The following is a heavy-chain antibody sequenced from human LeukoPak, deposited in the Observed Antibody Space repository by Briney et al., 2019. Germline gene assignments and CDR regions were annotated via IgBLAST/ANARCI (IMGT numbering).Heavy chain of an antibody. Sequence: EGSLRLSCAASGFTVSSNYMSWVRQAPGKGLEWVSVTYSGGSTYYADSVKGRFTISRDNSKNTLYLQMNSLRAEDTAVYYCARGYDILTGYQDYWGQGTLVTVSS. CDR2: TYSGGST. CDR1: GFTVSSNY. J-gene: IGHJ4*02. V-gene: IGHV3-66*01. CDR3: ARGYDILTGYQDY. D-gene: IGHD3-9*01.